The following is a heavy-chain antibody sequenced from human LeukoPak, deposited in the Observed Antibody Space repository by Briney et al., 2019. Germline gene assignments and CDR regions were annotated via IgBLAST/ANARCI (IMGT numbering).Heavy chain of an antibody. V-gene: IGHV3-33*05. Sequence: GGSLRLSCAASGFIFSTYGMHWVRQAPGKGLEWVAFIQFDGTDEHYADSVKGRFTISRDNSKNTLYLQMNSLRAEDTATYFCARRGTDASFSFFDVWGQGTMVTVSS. D-gene: IGHD1-1*01. CDR2: IQFDGTDE. J-gene: IGHJ3*01. CDR1: GFIFSTYG. CDR3: ARRGTDASFSFFDV.